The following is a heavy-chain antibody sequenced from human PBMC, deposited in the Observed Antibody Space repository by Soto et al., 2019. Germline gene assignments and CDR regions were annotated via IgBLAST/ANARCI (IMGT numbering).Heavy chain of an antibody. CDR1: GDSVSSNSAA. CDR2: TYYRSKWYN. V-gene: IGHV6-1*01. Sequence: SQTLSLTCAISGDSVSSNSAAWNWIRQSPSRGLEWLGRTYYRSKWYNDYAVSVKSRITINPDTSKNQFSLQLNSATPEDTAVYYCAREGWFGELLSFDYYGMDVWGQGTTVTVSS. J-gene: IGHJ6*02. D-gene: IGHD3-10*01. CDR3: AREGWFGELLSFDYYGMDV.